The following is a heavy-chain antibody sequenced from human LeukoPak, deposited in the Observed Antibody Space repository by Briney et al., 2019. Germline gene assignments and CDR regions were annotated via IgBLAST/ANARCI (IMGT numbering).Heavy chain of an antibody. V-gene: IGHV3-30*18. Sequence: GGSLRLSCAASGFTFSSYGMHWVRQAPGKGLEWVAVISYDGSNKYYADSVKGRFTISRDNSKNTLYLQMNSLRAEDTAVYYCAKGKYCSGGSRYSGLGYWGQGTLVTVSS. CDR2: ISYDGSNK. J-gene: IGHJ4*02. CDR1: GFTFSSYG. CDR3: AKGKYCSGGSRYSGLGY. D-gene: IGHD2-15*01.